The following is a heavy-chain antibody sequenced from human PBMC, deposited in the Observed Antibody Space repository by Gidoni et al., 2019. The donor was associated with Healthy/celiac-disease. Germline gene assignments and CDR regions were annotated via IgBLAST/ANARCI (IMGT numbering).Heavy chain of an antibody. CDR2: ISAYNGNT. CDR3: ARERYGSVEGPLDY. Sequence: QVQLVQSGAEVKKPGASVKVSCKASGYTFTSYGISRVRQAPGQGLEGRGWISAYNGNTNYAQKLQGRVTMTTDTSTSTAYMELRSLRSDDTAVYYCARERYGSVEGPLDYWGQGTLVTVSS. CDR1: GYTFTSYG. D-gene: IGHD3-10*01. J-gene: IGHJ4*02. V-gene: IGHV1-18*04.